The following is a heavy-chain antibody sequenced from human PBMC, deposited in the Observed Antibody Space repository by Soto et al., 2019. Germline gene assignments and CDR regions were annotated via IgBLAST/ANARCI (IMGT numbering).Heavy chain of an antibody. V-gene: IGHV1-18*01. CDR2: ISAYNGNT. Sequence: SVKVSCKASGYTFTSYGISWVRQAPGQGLEWMGWISAYNGNTNYAQKLQGRVTMTTDTSTSTAYMELRSLRSDDTAVYYCARDYDFWSGPYYFDYWGQGTLVTVSS. J-gene: IGHJ4*02. D-gene: IGHD3-3*01. CDR3: ARDYDFWSGPYYFDY. CDR1: GYTFTSYG.